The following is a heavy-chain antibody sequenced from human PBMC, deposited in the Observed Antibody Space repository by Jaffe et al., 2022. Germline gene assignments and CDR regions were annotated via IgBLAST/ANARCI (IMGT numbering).Heavy chain of an antibody. Sequence: QVQLQESGPGLVKPSETLSLTCAVSGYSISSGYYWGWIRQPPGKGLEWIGSIYHSGSTYYNPSLKSRVTISVDTSKNQFSLKLSSVTAADTAVYYCARVLTRITMIVVNYFDYWGQGTLVTVSS. J-gene: IGHJ4*02. D-gene: IGHD3-22*01. CDR3: ARVLTRITMIVVNYFDY. V-gene: IGHV4-38-2*01. CDR2: IYHSGST. CDR1: GYSISSGYY.